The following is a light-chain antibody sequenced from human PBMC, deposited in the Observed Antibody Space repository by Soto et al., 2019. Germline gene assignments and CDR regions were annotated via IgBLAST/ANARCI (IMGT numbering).Light chain of an antibody. Sequence: QPVLTQSPSVSASLGASVKLTCTLSSGHSSYAIAWHQQQPERGPRFLLKLNSDGSHNKGDGIPDRFSGSSSGAERFLTISSLQSEDEDEYYCHTWGTDIPVFGNGTKVTVL. CDR3: HTWGTDIPV. V-gene: IGLV4-69*01. CDR1: SGHSSYA. CDR2: LNSDGSH. J-gene: IGLJ1*01.